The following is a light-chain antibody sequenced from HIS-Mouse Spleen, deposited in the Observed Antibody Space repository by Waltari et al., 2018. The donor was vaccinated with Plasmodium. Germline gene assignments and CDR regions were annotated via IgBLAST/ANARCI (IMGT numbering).Light chain of an antibody. CDR2: GAS. J-gene: IGKJ3*01. CDR3: QQYNNWSFT. CDR1: QSVSSN. V-gene: IGKV3-15*01. Sequence: EIVMTQSPATLSVSPGERATISCRASQSVSSNLAWYQQKPGQAPRLLFYGASTRATGIPARFSGIGSGTEFTLTISSLQSEDFAVYYCQQYNNWSFTFGPGTKVDIK.